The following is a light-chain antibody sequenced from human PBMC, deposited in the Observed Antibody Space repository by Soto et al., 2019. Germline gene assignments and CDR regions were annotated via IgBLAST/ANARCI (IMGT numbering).Light chain of an antibody. CDR2: AAS. V-gene: IGKV1-39*01. CDR1: PPISDY. CDR3: QQYSDWPPWT. Sequence: EIQMTQSPSSLSASLGDRGNITLPTSPPISDYLNWYQQKPGKAPTLLIYAASSLQSGVPSRFSGSGSGTDFTLTISSLQSEDFAVYFCQQYSDWPPWTFGQGTKVDIK. J-gene: IGKJ1*01.